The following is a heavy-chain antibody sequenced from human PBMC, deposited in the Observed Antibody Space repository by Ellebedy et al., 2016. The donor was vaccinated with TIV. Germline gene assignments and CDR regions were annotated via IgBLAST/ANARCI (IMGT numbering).Heavy chain of an antibody. J-gene: IGHJ4*02. D-gene: IGHD1-1*01. CDR2: SYESGKT. CDR1: GGSIRSRNW. CDR3: ARVLRAGRDGDFFDA. V-gene: IGHV4-4*02. Sequence: MPSETLSLTCAVSGGSIRSRNWWTWVRQAPGKGLEWIGESYESGKTNYNPSLKSRVTISLDKSKNQFSLQMKSVTAADTAVYYCARVLRAGRDGDFFDAWGQGTLVTVSS.